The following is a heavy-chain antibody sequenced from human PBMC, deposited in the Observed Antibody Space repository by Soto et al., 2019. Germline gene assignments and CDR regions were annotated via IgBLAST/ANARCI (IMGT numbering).Heavy chain of an antibody. CDR1: GYTFTSYG. V-gene: IGHV1-18*01. J-gene: IGHJ6*03. CDR3: ARTLYDFWSGYYSYYYMDV. D-gene: IGHD3-3*01. Sequence: ASVKVSCKASGYTFTSYGISWVRQAPGQGLEWMGWISAYNGNTNYAQKLQGRVTMTTDTSTSTAYMELRSLRSDDTAVYYCARTLYDFWSGYYSYYYMDVWGKGTTVTVSS. CDR2: ISAYNGNT.